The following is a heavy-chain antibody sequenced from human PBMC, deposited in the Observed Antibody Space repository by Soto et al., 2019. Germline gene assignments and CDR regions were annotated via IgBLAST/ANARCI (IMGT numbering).Heavy chain of an antibody. Sequence: QVQLVQSGAEVKKPGASVKVSCKASGYTCTNFGISWVRQAPGQGLAWMGWISAYNGNTNYAQNFQGRVTMTTDTSTSTAYMGLRSLRSDDTAVYSCARGATPIDYWGQGTLVTVSS. CDR1: GYTCTNFG. D-gene: IGHD2-15*01. CDR2: ISAYNGNT. J-gene: IGHJ4*02. V-gene: IGHV1-18*01. CDR3: ARGATPIDY.